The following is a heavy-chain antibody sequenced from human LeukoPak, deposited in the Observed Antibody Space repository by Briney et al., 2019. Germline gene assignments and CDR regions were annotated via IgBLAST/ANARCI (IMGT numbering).Heavy chain of an antibody. CDR1: GGVFSGYY. J-gene: IGHJ4*02. CDR3: ARADYGLGPSYFDY. D-gene: IGHD4-17*01. V-gene: IGHV4-34*09. Sequence: SEALSLTRAVYGGVFSGYYWGWVRPPPGEGLGWVWEINHSGSTNYNPSLKSRVTISVDTSKNQFSLKLSSVTAADTAVYYCARADYGLGPSYFDYWGQGTLVTVSS. CDR2: INHSGST.